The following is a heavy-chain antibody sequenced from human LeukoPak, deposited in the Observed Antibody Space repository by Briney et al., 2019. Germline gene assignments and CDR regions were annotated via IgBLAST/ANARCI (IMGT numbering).Heavy chain of an antibody. CDR2: IYYSGST. CDR3: ARHEAAAGIDY. V-gene: IGHV4-59*08. CDR1: GGSISSYY. Sequence: SGTLSLTCTVSGGSISSYYWSWIRQPPGKGLEWIGYIYYSGSTNYNPSLKSRVTISVDTSKNQFSLKLSSVTAADTAVYYCARHEAAAGIDYWGQGTLVTVSS. J-gene: IGHJ4*02. D-gene: IGHD6-13*01.